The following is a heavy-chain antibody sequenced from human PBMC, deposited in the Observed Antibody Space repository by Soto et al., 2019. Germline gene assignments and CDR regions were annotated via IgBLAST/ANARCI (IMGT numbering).Heavy chain of an antibody. CDR3: ATDHLITFGGVIVSCAFDI. CDR2: FDPEDGET. CDR1: GYTLTELS. J-gene: IGHJ3*02. Sequence: QVQLVQSGAEVKKPGASVKVSCKVSGYTLTELSMQWVRQAPGKGLEWMGGFDPEDGETIYAQKFQGRVTMTEDTSTDTAYMELSSLRSEDTAVYYCATDHLITFGGVIVSCAFDIWGQGTMVTVSS. V-gene: IGHV1-24*01. D-gene: IGHD3-16*02.